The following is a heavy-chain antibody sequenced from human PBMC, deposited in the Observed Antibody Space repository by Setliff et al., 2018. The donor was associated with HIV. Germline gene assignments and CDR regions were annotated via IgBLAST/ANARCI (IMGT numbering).Heavy chain of an antibody. D-gene: IGHD5-18*01. CDR2: INPNSGGT. J-gene: IGHJ4*02. CDR3: ARTLPQYTNLFDY. Sequence: ASVKVSCKASGYFFNHYGIAWVRQAPGQGLEWMGRINPNSGGTNYAQKFQGRVTMTGNTSISTAYMELSSLRSEDTAVYYCARTLPQYTNLFDYWGQGTLVTVSS. V-gene: IGHV1-8*02. CDR1: GYFFNHYG.